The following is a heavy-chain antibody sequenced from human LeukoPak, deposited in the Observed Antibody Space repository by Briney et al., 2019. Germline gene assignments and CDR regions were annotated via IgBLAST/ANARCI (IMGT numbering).Heavy chain of an antibody. J-gene: IGHJ4*02. D-gene: IGHD5-18*01. CDR3: ARGFSGYSYVFDY. CDR2: IWYDGSKI. V-gene: IGHV3-33*01. Sequence: GGSLRLSCAVPGFTFSSYGMHWVRQAPGKGLEWVAVIWYDGSKIYYADSVKGRFTISRDSSKNTLYVQMNSLRAEDTAVYYCARGFSGYSYVFDYWGQGTLVTVSS. CDR1: GFTFSSYG.